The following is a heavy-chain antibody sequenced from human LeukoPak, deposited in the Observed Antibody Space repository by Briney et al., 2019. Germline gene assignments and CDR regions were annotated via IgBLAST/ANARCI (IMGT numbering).Heavy chain of an antibody. CDR1: GGSISSYY. V-gene: IGHV4-59*01. J-gene: IGHJ3*02. CDR3: ATAIAVANDAFDI. CDR2: INYSGST. D-gene: IGHD6-19*01. Sequence: SETLSLICTVSGGSISSYYWSWIRQPPGKGLEWIGYINYSGSTNYNPSLKSRVTISVDTSKNQFSLKLSSVSAADTAVYYCATAIAVANDAFDIWGQGTMVTVSS.